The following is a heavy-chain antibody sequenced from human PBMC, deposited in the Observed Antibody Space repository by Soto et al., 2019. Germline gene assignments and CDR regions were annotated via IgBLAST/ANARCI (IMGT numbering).Heavy chain of an antibody. D-gene: IGHD6-19*01. V-gene: IGHV4-31*03. Sequence: SETLSLTCTVSGGSISSGGYYWSWIRQHPGKGLEWIGYIYYSGSTYYNPSLKSRVTISVDTSKNQFSLKLSSVTAADTAVYYCARAGAVAGTGVDAFDIWGPGTMVTV. CDR2: IYYSGST. CDR1: GGSISSGGYY. CDR3: ARAGAVAGTGVDAFDI. J-gene: IGHJ3*02.